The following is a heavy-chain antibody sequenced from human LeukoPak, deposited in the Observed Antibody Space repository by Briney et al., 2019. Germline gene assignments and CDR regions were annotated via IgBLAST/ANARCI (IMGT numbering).Heavy chain of an antibody. D-gene: IGHD3-10*01. J-gene: IGHJ4*02. Sequence: SETLSLTCTVSGGSISSSSYYWAWIRQPPGKGLEWIGSIYYSGSTYYNPSLKSRVTISVDTSKNQFSLKLSSVTAADTAVYYCARQGGGWDYWGQGTLVTVSS. V-gene: IGHV4-39*01. CDR1: GGSISSSSYY. CDR2: IYYSGST. CDR3: ARQGGGWDY.